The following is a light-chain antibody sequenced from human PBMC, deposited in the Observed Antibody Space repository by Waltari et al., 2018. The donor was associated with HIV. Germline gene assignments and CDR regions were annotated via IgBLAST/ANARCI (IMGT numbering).Light chain of an antibody. Sequence: QSALTQPASGSGSPGQSITISCTGTSSDVGGYNHVSWYQQHPGTAPKLMIFGVSNRPSGVSNRFSGSKSGNTASLTISGLQAEDEADYYCSSYTRSSTLGVFGTGTKVTVL. CDR1: SSDVGGYNH. CDR2: GVS. J-gene: IGLJ1*01. V-gene: IGLV2-14*03. CDR3: SSYTRSSTLGV.